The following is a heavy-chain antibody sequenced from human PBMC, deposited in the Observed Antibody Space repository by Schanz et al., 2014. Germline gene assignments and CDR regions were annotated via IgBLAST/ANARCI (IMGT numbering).Heavy chain of an antibody. CDR2: ISSGSSYA. Sequence: QVQLVESGGGLVKPGGSLRLSCAASGFTFRDYYMSWIRQASGKGLEWVSDISSGSSYANYADSVKGRFTISRDNAKNSLYLQMNSLRAEDTAVYYCAREQIMAAAGLVDYWGHGTLVTVSS. CDR3: AREQIMAAAGLVDY. J-gene: IGHJ4*01. D-gene: IGHD6-13*01. V-gene: IGHV3-11*05. CDR1: GFTFRDYY.